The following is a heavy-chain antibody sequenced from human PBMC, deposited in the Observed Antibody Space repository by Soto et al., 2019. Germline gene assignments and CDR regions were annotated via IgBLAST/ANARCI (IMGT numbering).Heavy chain of an antibody. V-gene: IGHV3-74*01. CDR3: TRDPAPSGWYDY. CDR1: GFTLRDYW. J-gene: IGHJ4*02. D-gene: IGHD6-19*01. Sequence: GGSLRLSCAASGFTLRDYWMHWVRQAPGKGLVWVSRINSDGSSTSYADSVKGRFIISRDSAKNMLYLQMNSLRAEDTALYYCTRDPAPSGWYDYRGRGTLVTVSS. CDR2: INSDGSST.